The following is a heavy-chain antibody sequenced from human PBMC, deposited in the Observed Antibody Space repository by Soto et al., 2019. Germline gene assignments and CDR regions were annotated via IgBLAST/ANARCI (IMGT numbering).Heavy chain of an antibody. Sequence: SETLSLTCTVSGGSISRSGYYWGWIRQPPGKGLEWIGSIYYNKSTYYNPSLKSRVTISVDTSNNQFSLKLRSVTVADTAVFYCARHPPGIAVADNWFDPWGHGALVTVSS. CDR1: GGSISRSGYY. D-gene: IGHD6-19*01. V-gene: IGHV4-39*01. J-gene: IGHJ5*02. CDR2: IYYNKST. CDR3: ARHPPGIAVADNWFDP.